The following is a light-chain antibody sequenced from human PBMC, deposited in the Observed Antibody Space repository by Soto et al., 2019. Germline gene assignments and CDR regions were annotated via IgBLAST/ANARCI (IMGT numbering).Light chain of an antibody. CDR3: SSYTSSSTYV. CDR2: DVS. CDR1: SSDVGGYNS. Sequence: QSALTQPASVSGSTGQSITISCTGPSSDVGGYNSVSWYHQHPGKAPKVMIYDVSHRPSGVSNRFSGSKSGNTASLTISGLQAEDEADYYCSSYTSSSTYVFGTGTKLTVL. V-gene: IGLV2-14*01. J-gene: IGLJ1*01.